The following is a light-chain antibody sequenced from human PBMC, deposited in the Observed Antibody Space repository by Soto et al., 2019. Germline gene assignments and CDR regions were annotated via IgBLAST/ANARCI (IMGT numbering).Light chain of an antibody. CDR2: EVS. Sequence: QSALTQPASVSGSAGQSITISCTGTRSDVGSYNLVSWYQQHPGKAPKRMIYEVSKRPSGVSNRFSGSKSGNTASLTISGLQAEDEADYYCCSYAGTSTYVVFGGGTKLTVL. CDR1: RSDVGSYNL. CDR3: CSYAGTSTYVV. J-gene: IGLJ2*01. V-gene: IGLV2-23*02.